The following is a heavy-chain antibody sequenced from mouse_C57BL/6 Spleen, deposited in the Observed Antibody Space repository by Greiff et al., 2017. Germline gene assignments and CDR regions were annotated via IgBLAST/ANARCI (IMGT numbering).Heavy chain of an antibody. CDR2: ISSGSSTI. Sequence: EVHLVESGGGLVKPGGSLKLSCAASGFTFSDYGMHWVRQAPEKGLEWVAYISSGSSTIYYADTVKGRFTISRDNAKNTLFLQMTSLRSEDTAMYYCARCYGNFYWYFDVWGTGTTVTVSS. CDR1: GFTFSDYG. CDR3: ARCYGNFYWYFDV. V-gene: IGHV5-17*01. J-gene: IGHJ1*03. D-gene: IGHD2-1*01.